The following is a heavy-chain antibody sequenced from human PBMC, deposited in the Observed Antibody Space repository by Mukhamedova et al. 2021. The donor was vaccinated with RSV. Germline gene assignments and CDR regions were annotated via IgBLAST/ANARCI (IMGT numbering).Heavy chain of an antibody. CDR3: ARTFHSSNYDYYYYMDV. CDR2: IHYSGST. J-gene: IGHJ6*03. D-gene: IGHD2-2*01. Sequence: EWIGYIHYSGSTNYNPSLKSRVTISVDTSKNQFSLKLSSVTAADTAVYYCARTFHSSNYDYYYYMDVWGKGTTVTVSS. V-gene: IGHV4-59*01.